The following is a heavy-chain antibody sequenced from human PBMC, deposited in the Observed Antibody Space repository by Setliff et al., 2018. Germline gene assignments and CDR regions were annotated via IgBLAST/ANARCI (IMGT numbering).Heavy chain of an antibody. J-gene: IGHJ4*02. CDR3: ARTYTTSSHFDY. CDR2: INPNSGGT. D-gene: IGHD6-6*01. V-gene: IGHV1-2*06. CDR1: GYTFTGYX. Sequence: ASVKVSCKTSGYTFTGYXXXGVRQAPGQGLEWMGRINPNSGGTIYAQKFQGRVTMARDTSISTAYMELSGLRSDDAAVYYCARTYTTSSHFDYWGQGTLVTVSS.